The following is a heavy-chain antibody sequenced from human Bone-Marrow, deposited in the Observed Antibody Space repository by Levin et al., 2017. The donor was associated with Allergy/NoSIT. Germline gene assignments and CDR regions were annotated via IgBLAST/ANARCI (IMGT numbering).Heavy chain of an antibody. CDR1: GYTFSIFD. CDR2: MNVNSSNT. Sequence: VASVKVSCKASGYTFSIFDINWVRQASGQGLEWMGWMNVNSSNTVYAQKFQGRVTMTRNTSISTAYMELSSLRSEDTAVYYCARGREFDQVYPVAQFHGLDVWGQGTRSPSP. D-gene: IGHD1-14*01. J-gene: IGHJ6*02. V-gene: IGHV1-8*02. CDR3: ARGREFDQVYPVAQFHGLDV.